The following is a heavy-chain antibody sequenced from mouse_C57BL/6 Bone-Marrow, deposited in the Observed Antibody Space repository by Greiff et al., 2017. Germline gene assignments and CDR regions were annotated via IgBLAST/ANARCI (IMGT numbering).Heavy chain of an antibody. J-gene: IGHJ2*01. CDR1: GFTFSSYG. D-gene: IGHD1-1*01. V-gene: IGHV5-6*01. CDR2: ISSGGSCT. Sequence: EVKVVESGGDLVKPGGSLKLSCAASGFTFSSYGMSWVRQTPDKRLEWVATISSGGSCTYYPDSVKGRCTISRDNAKNTLYLQMSRLKSEDTAMYYCARIITNYFDYWGQGTTLTASS. CDR3: ARIITNYFDY.